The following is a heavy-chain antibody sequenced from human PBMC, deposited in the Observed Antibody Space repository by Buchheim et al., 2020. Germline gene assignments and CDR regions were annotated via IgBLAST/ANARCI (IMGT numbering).Heavy chain of an antibody. V-gene: IGHV4-39*02. J-gene: IGHJ4*02. CDR1: GGSISGSTYY. CDR3: AGERRGSSWSNFDY. D-gene: IGHD6-13*01. CDR2: IYSSGST. Sequence: QLQLQESGPGLVKPSETLSLTCTVSGGSISGSTYYWGWIRQPPGKGLEWIGSIYSSGSTYYNPSLRSRVPISVDTSKKPFSLKLSSVTAADTAVYYCAGERRGSSWSNFDYWGQGTL.